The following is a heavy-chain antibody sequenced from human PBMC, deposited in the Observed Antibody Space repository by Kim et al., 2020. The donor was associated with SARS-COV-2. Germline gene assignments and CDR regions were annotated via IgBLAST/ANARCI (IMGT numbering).Heavy chain of an antibody. J-gene: IGHJ6*02. V-gene: IGHV3-33*06. D-gene: IGHD3-10*01. Sequence: GGSLRLSCAASGFTFSSYGMHWVRQAPGKGLEWVAVIWYDGSNKYYADSVKGRFTISRDNSKNTLYLQMNSLRAEDTAVYYCAKEIDYYASGSYHYYYYYGMDVWGQGTTVTVSS. CDR2: IWYDGSNK. CDR1: GFTFSSYG. CDR3: AKEIDYYASGSYHYYYYYGMDV.